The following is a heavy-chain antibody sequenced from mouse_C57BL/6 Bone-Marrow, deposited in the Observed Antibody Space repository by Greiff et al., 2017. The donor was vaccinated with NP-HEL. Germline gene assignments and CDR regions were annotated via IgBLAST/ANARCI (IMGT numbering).Heavy chain of an antibody. V-gene: IGHV5-4*03. D-gene: IGHD1-1*01. CDR2: ISDGGSYT. CDR1: GFTFSSYA. J-gene: IGHJ1*03. CDR3: ARVRVYYGSSWYFDV. Sequence: EVKLMESGGGLVKPGGSLKLSCAASGFTFSSYAMSWVRQTPEKRLEWVATISDGGSYTYYPANVQGRFTISRDNAKNNLYLQMSHLKSEDTAMYYCARVRVYYGSSWYFDVWGTGTTVTVSS.